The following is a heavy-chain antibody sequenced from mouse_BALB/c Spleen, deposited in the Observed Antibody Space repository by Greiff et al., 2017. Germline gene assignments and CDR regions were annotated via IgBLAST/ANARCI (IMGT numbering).Heavy chain of an antibody. J-gene: IGHJ2*01. V-gene: IGHV1-77*01. Sequence: LQESGAELARPGASVKLSCKASGYTFTDYYINWVKQRTGQGLEWIGEIYPGSGNTYYNEKFKGKATLTADKSSSTAYMQLSSLTSEDSAVYFCARSITTAYFDYWGQGTTLTVSS. CDR1: GYTFTDYY. CDR2: IYPGSGNT. CDR3: ARSITTAYFDY. D-gene: IGHD1-2*01.